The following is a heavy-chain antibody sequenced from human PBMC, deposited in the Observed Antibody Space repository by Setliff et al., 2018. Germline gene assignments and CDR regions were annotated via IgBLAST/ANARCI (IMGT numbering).Heavy chain of an antibody. J-gene: IGHJ6*02. CDR1: GGSISSYY. D-gene: IGHD3-9*01. CDR3: ARGPPYYDILTGFDYYYYGMDV. Sequence: SETLSLTCTVSGGSISSYYWSWIRQPPGKGLEWIGYIYYSGSTNYNPSLKSRVTISVDTSKNQFSLKLSSVTAADTAAYYCARGPPYYDILTGFDYYYYGMDVWGQGTTVTVSS. V-gene: IGHV4-59*01. CDR2: IYYSGST.